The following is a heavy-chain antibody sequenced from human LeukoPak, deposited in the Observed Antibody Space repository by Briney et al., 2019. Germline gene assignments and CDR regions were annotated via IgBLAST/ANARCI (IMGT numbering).Heavy chain of an antibody. CDR1: GYTFTNYD. Sequence: ASVKVSCKASGYTFTNYDINWVRQATGQGLEWMGWMNPNSGNTGYAQKFQGRVTMTRDTSIGTAYRELSSLRSEDTAVYYCASGLNCSNGVCYIYNWFDPWGQGTLVIVSS. J-gene: IGHJ5*02. V-gene: IGHV1-8*01. CDR3: ASGLNCSNGVCYIYNWFDP. D-gene: IGHD2-8*01. CDR2: MNPNSGNT.